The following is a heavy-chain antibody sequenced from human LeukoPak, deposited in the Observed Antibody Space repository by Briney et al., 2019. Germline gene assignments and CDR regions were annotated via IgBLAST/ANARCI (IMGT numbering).Heavy chain of an antibody. J-gene: IGHJ4*02. Sequence: SETLSLTCTVSGGSISSSSYYWGWIRQPPGKGLEWIGYIYYSGSTNYNPSLKSRVTISVDTSKNQFSLKLSSVTAADTAVYYCAREGTIFGVVTTPYYFDYWGQGTLVTVSS. V-gene: IGHV4-61*01. CDR2: IYYSGST. CDR3: AREGTIFGVVTTPYYFDY. D-gene: IGHD3-3*01. CDR1: GGSISSSSYY.